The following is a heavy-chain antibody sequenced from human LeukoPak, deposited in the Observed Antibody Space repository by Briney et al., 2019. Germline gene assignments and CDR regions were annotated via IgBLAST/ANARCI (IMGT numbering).Heavy chain of an antibody. Sequence: PGGSLRLSCAASGFTVSSNYMSWVRQAPGKGLEWVSVIYSGGSTYYADSVKGRFTISRDNSKNTLYLQMNSLRAEDTAVYYCARAGIAVAGPYFDYWGQGTLVTVSS. CDR2: IYSGGST. CDR3: ARAGIAVAGPYFDY. CDR1: GFTVSSNY. V-gene: IGHV3-66*01. D-gene: IGHD6-19*01. J-gene: IGHJ4*02.